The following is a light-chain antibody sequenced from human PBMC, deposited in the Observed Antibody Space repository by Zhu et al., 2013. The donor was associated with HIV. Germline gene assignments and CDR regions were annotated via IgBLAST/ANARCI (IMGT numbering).Light chain of an antibody. V-gene: IGKV1-8*01. J-gene: IGKJ2*01. CDR3: QQLNSDPPYT. Sequence: AIRMTQSPSSLSASTGDRVTITCRASQGINDYVAWYQQKPGKAPKLLIYGVSILQSGVPSRFSGSGSGTDFTLTISCLQSEDFAIYYCQQLNSDPPYTFGQGTKVEI. CDR1: QGINDY. CDR2: GVS.